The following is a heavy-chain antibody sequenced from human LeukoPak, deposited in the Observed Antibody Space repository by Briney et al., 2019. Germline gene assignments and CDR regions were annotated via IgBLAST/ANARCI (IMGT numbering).Heavy chain of an antibody. CDR3: ARMEADYYDSSGYYFYYYGMDV. CDR1: GFSLSNARMG. Sequence: SGPVLVKPTETLTLTCTISGFSLSNARMGVSWIRQPPGKALEWLAHIFSNDEKSYSTSLKSRLTISKDTSKSQVVLTMTNMDPVDTATYYYARMEADYYDSSGYYFYYYGMDVWGQGTTVTVSS. D-gene: IGHD3-22*01. J-gene: IGHJ6*02. V-gene: IGHV2-26*03. CDR2: IFSNDEK.